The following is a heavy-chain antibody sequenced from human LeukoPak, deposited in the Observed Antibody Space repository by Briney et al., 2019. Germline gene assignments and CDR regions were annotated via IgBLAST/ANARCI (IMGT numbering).Heavy chain of an antibody. V-gene: IGHV3-23*01. CDR3: AKDNYYYDTFDI. D-gene: IGHD3-10*01. J-gene: IGHJ3*02. CDR1: GFTFSSYA. CDR2: ISGSGGST. Sequence: GGSLRLSCAASGFTFSSYAMSWVRQAPGKGLEWASAISGSGGSTYYADSVKGRFTISRDNSKNTLCLQMNSLRAEDTAVYYCAKDNYYYDTFDIWGQGTMVTVSS.